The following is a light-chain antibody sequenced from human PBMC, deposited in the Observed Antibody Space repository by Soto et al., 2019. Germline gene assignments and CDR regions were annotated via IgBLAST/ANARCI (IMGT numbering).Light chain of an antibody. Sequence: EIVLTQSPATLSVSPGERATLSCRASQSVSSNLAWYQQTPGQAPRLLIYGTSTRATGIPARLSGGGSGTEFTLTISSLQSEDLAVYYCQQYNNWPRTFGQGTKVEIK. CDR3: QQYNNWPRT. CDR2: GTS. CDR1: QSVSSN. J-gene: IGKJ1*01. V-gene: IGKV3-15*01.